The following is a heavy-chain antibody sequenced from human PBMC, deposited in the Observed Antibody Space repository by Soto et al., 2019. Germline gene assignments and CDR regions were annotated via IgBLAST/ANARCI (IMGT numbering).Heavy chain of an antibody. CDR3: ARVQKALNWFDP. CDR1: GGSISSGGYS. V-gene: IGHV4-30-2*01. J-gene: IGHJ5*02. CDR2: IYHSGST. Sequence: PSETLSLTCAVSGGSISSGGYSWSWIRQPPGKGLEWIGYIYHSGSTYYNPSLKSRVTISVDRSKNQFSLKLSSVTAADTAVYYCARVQKALNWFDPWGQGTLVTVSS.